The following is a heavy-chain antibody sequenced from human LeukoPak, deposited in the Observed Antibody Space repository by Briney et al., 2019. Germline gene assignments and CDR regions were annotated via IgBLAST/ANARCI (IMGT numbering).Heavy chain of an antibody. CDR3: AKDIKRGYYYYYGMDV. CDR1: GFTFDDYA. J-gene: IGHJ6*02. V-gene: IGHV3-9*01. Sequence: LPGGSLRLSRAASGFTFDDYAMHWVRQAPGKGLEWVSGISWNGGSIGYADSVKGRFTISRDNAKNSLYLQMNSLRAEDTALYYCAKDIKRGYYYYYGMDVWGQGTTVTVSS. CDR2: ISWNGGSI. D-gene: IGHD3-10*01.